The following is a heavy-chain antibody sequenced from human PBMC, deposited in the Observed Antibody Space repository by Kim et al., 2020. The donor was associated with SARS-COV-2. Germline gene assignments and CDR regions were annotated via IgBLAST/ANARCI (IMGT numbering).Heavy chain of an antibody. CDR1: GGSFSGYY. CDR3: ARRGFPLFDY. Sequence: SETLSLTCAVYGGSFSGYYWSWIRQPPGKGLEWIGEINHSGSTNYNPSLKSRVTISVDTSKNQFSLKLSSVTAADTAVYYCARRGFPLFDYWGQGTLVTV. CDR2: INHSGST. D-gene: IGHD5-12*01. J-gene: IGHJ4*02. V-gene: IGHV4-34*01.